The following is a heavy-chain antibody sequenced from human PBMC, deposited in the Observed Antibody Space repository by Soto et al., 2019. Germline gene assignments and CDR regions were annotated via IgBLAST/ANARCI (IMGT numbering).Heavy chain of an antibody. CDR3: ARAGSSWYLVGDY. CDR2: VNPSGGTT. V-gene: IGHV1-46*01. CDR1: GYTFTSHY. Sequence: QVQLVQSGAEVKKPGASVTVSCKASGYTFTSHYIHWVRQAPGQGLEWMGIVNPSGGTTPYAQKFQGRLTMTSDSSTSTIYRKLSSLRSEDTAVYYCARAGSSWYLVGDYWGQGTLLTVSS. J-gene: IGHJ4*02. D-gene: IGHD6-13*01.